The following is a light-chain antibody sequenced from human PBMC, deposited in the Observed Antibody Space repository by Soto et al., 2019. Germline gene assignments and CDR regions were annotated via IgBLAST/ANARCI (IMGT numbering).Light chain of an antibody. CDR3: SSYTSSSPYV. CDR1: SSDVGGYNY. J-gene: IGLJ1*01. CDR2: EVS. Sequence: QSVLTQPASVSGSPGQSITISCTGTSSDVGGYNYVSWYQQHPGKAPKLMIYEVSNRPSGVSNRFSGSKSGNTASLTISGLKDEEEDDYYCSSYTSSSPYVFGTGTKVNVL. V-gene: IGLV2-14*01.